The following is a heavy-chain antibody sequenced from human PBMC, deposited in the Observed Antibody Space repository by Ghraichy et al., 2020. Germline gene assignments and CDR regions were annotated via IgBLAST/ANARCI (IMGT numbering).Heavy chain of an antibody. CDR3: ARFGVKTATPNY. CDR1: GFSFSSNS. D-gene: IGHD2-15*01. CDR2: ISTDGDRI. V-gene: IGHV3-48*02. Sequence: GGSLRLSCIASGFSFSSNSMNWVRQAPGKGLEWVSYISTDGDRIYYADSVRGRFTISRDNAKNSLYLQMSSLRDVDTAVYYCARFGVKTATPNYWGQGTLVTVSS. J-gene: IGHJ4*02.